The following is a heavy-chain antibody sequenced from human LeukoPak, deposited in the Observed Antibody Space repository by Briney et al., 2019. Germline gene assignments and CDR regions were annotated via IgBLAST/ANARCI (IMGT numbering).Heavy chain of an antibody. CDR1: GFTFSSYW. J-gene: IGHJ4*02. CDR3: ATDYHGYFDY. Sequence: GGSLRLSCAASGFTFSSYWMTWVRQAPGKGLEWVTNINQDGGEKCYVDSVKGRFTISRDNAKNSLYLQMSSLRAEDAAVYYCATDYHGYFDYWGQGTLVTVSS. CDR2: INQDGGEK. D-gene: IGHD1-14*01. V-gene: IGHV3-7*01.